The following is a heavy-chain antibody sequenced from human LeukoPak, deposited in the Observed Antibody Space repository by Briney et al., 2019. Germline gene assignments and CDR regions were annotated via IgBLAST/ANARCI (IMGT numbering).Heavy chain of an antibody. J-gene: IGHJ6*03. Sequence: AETLSLTCTVSGDSIHSVYYYWGWIRQSPGKGLEWIGSIYFDGETSHSPSLKSRLIISIDTSKNQFSLNLTSVTAADTALYYCARHRKSARNYLYYYMDVWGKGTTVTVSS. CDR1: GDSIHSVYYY. D-gene: IGHD6-6*01. CDR3: ARHRKSARNYLYYYMDV. CDR2: IYFDGET. V-gene: IGHV4-39*01.